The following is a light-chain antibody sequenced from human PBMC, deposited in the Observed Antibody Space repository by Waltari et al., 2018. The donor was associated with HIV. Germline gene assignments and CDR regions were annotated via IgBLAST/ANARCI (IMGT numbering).Light chain of an antibody. CDR2: DNN. J-gene: IGLJ3*02. Sequence: VLTQPPSVSAAPGQRVTISCSGSSSNIGNNYVSWYQHLPGAAPKLLIYDNNNRPSGIPDRFSGSKSGTSATLVITGLQTGDEADYYCGTWDSSLSAVFGGGTKLTVL. CDR1: SSNIGNNY. CDR3: GTWDSSLSAV. V-gene: IGLV1-51*01.